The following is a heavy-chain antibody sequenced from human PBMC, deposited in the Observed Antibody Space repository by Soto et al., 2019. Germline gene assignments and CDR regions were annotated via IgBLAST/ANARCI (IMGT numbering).Heavy chain of an antibody. CDR1: GHTFSAYY. D-gene: IGHD3-3*01. J-gene: IGHJ6*02. CDR2: INPNSGDT. CDR3: ARDLVRFLDWLPDDYYESMDV. Sequence: SASVKVSCKPSGHTFSAYYLHWVLQAPGQGLEWMGWINPNSGDTKYEQKFKGRVTMTRDMSTRTVYMEVSRLRSDDTAVYYCARDLVRFLDWLPDDYYESMDVPGQGTTVTVSS. V-gene: IGHV1-2*02.